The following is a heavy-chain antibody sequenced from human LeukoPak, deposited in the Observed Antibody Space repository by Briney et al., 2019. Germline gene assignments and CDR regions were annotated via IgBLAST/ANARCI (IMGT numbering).Heavy chain of an antibody. CDR1: GGSISSGGYS. D-gene: IGHD2-8*02. CDR3: ARYWFYFDY. Sequence: SETLSLTCAVPGGSISSGGYSWSWVRQPPGRGLEWIGYIYDTGTTYYNPSLKSRVTISVDRSKNQFSLKLDSVTAADTAVYYCARYWFYFDYWGQGILVTVSS. V-gene: IGHV4-30-2*01. CDR2: IYDTGTT. J-gene: IGHJ4*02.